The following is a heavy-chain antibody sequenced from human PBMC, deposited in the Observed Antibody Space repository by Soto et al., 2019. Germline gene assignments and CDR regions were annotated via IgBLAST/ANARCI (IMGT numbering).Heavy chain of an antibody. D-gene: IGHD2-15*01. J-gene: IGHJ5*02. CDR2: ISAYNGNT. Sequence: QVQLVQSGAEVKKPGASVKVSCKASGYTFTSYGISWVRQAPGQGLEWMGWISAYNGNTNYAQKLQGRVTLTTDTSTSTAYMELRSLRSDDTAVYYCARDNRYCSGGSCYSWFDPWGQGTLVTVSS. CDR3: ARDNRYCSGGSCYSWFDP. CDR1: GYTFTSYG. V-gene: IGHV1-18*01.